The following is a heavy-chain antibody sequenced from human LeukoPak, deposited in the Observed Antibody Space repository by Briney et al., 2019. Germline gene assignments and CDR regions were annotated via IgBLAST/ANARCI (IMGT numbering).Heavy chain of an antibody. V-gene: IGHV4-34*01. CDR3: ARGQGATVPQVGKNWFDP. CDR1: GESFSGYY. CDR2: IYYSGST. J-gene: IGHJ5*02. Sequence: SETLSLTCAVYGESFSGYYWSWIRQPPGKGLEWIGYIYYSGSTNISPSLRSRVILSVDTSKNQFSLKLISVTVADTAIYYCARGQGATVPQVGKNWFDPWGQGTRVTVSS. D-gene: IGHD1-26*01.